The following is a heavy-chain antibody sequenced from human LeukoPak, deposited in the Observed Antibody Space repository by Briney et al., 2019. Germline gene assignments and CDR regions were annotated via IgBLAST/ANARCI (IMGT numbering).Heavy chain of an antibody. V-gene: IGHV4-34*01. CDR2: INHSGST. CDR1: GGSFSGYY. D-gene: IGHD3-16*02. CDR3: ARRSYVWGSYRYPFDY. J-gene: IGHJ4*02. Sequence: PSETLSLTCAVYGGSFSGYYWSWIRQPPGKGLEWIGEINHSGSTNYNPSLKSRVTISVDTSKNQFSLKLSSVTAADTAVYYCARRSYVWGSYRYPFDYWGQGTLVTVSS.